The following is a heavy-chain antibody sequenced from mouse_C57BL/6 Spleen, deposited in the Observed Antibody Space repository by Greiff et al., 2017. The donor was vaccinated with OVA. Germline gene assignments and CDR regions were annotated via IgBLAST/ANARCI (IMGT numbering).Heavy chain of an antibody. J-gene: IGHJ3*01. D-gene: IGHD2-4*01. CDR1: GYAFSSYW. Sequence: QVQLQQSGAELVKPGASVKISCKASGYAFSSYWMNWVKQRPGKGLEWIGQIYPGDGDTNYNGKFKGKATLTADKSSSTAYMQLSSLTSEDSAVYFCAREGTYDYDEGFAYWGQGTLVTVSA. CDR2: IYPGDGDT. V-gene: IGHV1-80*01. CDR3: AREGTYDYDEGFAY.